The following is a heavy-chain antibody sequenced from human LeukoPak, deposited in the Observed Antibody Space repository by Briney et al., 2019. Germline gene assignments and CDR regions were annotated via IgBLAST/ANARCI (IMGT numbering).Heavy chain of an antibody. CDR1: GYTFTGYY. CDR3: ARDPGYYDSSGYDY. CDR2: INPNSGGT. Sequence: ASVKVSCKASGYTFTGYYMHWVRQAPGQGFEWMGWINPNSGGTNYAQKFQGRVTMTRDTSISTAYMELSRLRSDDTAVYYCARDPGYYDSSGYDYWGQGTLVTVSS. V-gene: IGHV1-2*02. J-gene: IGHJ4*02. D-gene: IGHD3-22*01.